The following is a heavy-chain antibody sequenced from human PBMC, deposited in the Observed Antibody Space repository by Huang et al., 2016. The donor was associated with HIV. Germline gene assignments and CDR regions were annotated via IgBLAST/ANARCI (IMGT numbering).Heavy chain of an antibody. CDR1: GFTFGNYG. V-gene: IGHV3-30*18. D-gene: IGHD5-12*01. Sequence: QVQLVESGGGVVQPGRSLRLSCAASGFTFGNYGVHWVRPAPGKGREWVAAISYDGSYQYYSDAVKGRFTISRDDSQNTLYLQMSSLRAEDTAVYFCAKDREDSAYQLDYWGQGTRVTVSS. CDR2: ISYDGSYQ. CDR3: AKDREDSAYQLDY. J-gene: IGHJ4*02.